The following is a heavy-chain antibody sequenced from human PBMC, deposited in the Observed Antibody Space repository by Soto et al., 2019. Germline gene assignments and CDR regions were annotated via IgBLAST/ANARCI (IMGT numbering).Heavy chain of an antibody. CDR1: GYNFIDYW. CDR3: ARHRLYCTTHSCPTDY. J-gene: IGHJ4*02. Sequence: PGESLKISCKVSGYNFIDYWIGWVRQMPGKGLEWMGIIYPGDSNTRYSPSFQGQVTISADKSIPPAYLQWSSLKASDTALYYCARHRLYCTTHSCPTDYWGQGTQVTVSS. V-gene: IGHV5-51*01. D-gene: IGHD2-8*01. CDR2: IYPGDSNT.